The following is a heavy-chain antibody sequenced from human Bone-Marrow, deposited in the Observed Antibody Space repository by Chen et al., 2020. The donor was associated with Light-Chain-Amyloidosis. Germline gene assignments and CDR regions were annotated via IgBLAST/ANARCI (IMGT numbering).Heavy chain of an antibody. CDR1: GGSFSGYF. CDR2: INQSGSA. V-gene: IGHV4-34*01. J-gene: IGHJ4*02. D-gene: IGHD3-10*01. Sequence: QVQLQQWGAGLLKPSETLSLTCAVYGGSFSGYFWSWIRQPPGKGLEWIGEINQSGSANYNPSLESRVTISLDTSKNQLSLSLNSVTAADTAVYHCATFRAWLGEFDYWGQETLVTVSS. CDR3: ATFRAWLGEFDY.